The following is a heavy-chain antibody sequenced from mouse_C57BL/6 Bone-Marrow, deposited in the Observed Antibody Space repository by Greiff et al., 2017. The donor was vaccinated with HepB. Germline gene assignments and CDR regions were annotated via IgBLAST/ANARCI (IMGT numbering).Heavy chain of an antibody. Sequence: VKLLESGAELVRPGASVTLSCKASGYTFTDYEMHWVKQTPVHGLEWIGAIDPETGGTAYNQKFKGKAILTADKSSSTAYMELRSLTSADSAVYYCTRVDSNYPYYFDYWGQGTTLTVSS. CDR3: TRVDSNYPYYFDY. J-gene: IGHJ2*01. CDR1: GYTFTDYE. D-gene: IGHD2-5*01. V-gene: IGHV1-15*01. CDR2: IDPETGGT.